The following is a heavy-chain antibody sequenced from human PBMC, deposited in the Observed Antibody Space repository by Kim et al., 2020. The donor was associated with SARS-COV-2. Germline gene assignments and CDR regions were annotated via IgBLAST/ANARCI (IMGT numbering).Heavy chain of an antibody. CDR1: GGSISSSSYY. V-gene: IGHV4-39*01. CDR2: IYYSGST. J-gene: IGHJ6*02. Sequence: SETLSLTCTVSGGSISSSSYYWGWIRQPPGKGLEWIGSIYYSGSTYYNPSLKSRVTISVDTSKNPFSLKLSSVTAADTAVYYCASMAGGLGDRGSRYYYGIDVWGQGTTVTVSS. CDR3: ASMAGGLGDRGSRYYYGIDV. D-gene: IGHD3-16*01.